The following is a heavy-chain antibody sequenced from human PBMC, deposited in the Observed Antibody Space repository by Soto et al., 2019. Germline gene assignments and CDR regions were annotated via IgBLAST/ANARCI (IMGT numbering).Heavy chain of an antibody. Sequence: SETLSLTCTVSGGSISSGGYYWSWIRQHPGKGLEWIGYIYYSGSTYYNPSLKSRVTISVDTSKNQFSLKLSSVTAADTAVYYCARDNVCSSTSCYDAFDIWGQGTMVIV. CDR3: ARDNVCSSTSCYDAFDI. CDR1: GGSISSGGYY. J-gene: IGHJ3*02. CDR2: IYYSGST. V-gene: IGHV4-31*03. D-gene: IGHD2-2*01.